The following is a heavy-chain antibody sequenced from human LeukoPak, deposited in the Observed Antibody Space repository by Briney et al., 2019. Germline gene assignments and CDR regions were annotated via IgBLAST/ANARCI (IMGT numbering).Heavy chain of an antibody. D-gene: IGHD1-1*01. CDR3: AVETTPFDY. J-gene: IGHJ4*02. Sequence: SETLSLTCTVSGSISGYYWSWIRQPPGKGLEWIGYIYTSGSTNYNPSLESRVTISVDTSKNQFSLNLRSVTAADTAVYYCAVETTPFDYWGQGTLVTVSS. CDR1: GSISGYY. CDR2: IYTSGST. V-gene: IGHV4-4*09.